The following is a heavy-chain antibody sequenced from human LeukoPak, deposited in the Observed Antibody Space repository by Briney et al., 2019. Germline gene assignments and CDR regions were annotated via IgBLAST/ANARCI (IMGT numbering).Heavy chain of an antibody. V-gene: IGHV3-66*01. D-gene: IGHD3-16*02. Sequence: GGSLRLSCAASGFTVSSNYMSWVRQAPGRGLGWVSVIYSGGSTYYADSVKGRFTISRDNSKNTLYLQMNSLRAEDTAVYYCAREDYVWGSYRSSGSDWGQGTLVTVSS. CDR2: IYSGGST. CDR1: GFTVSSNY. J-gene: IGHJ4*02. CDR3: AREDYVWGSYRSSGSD.